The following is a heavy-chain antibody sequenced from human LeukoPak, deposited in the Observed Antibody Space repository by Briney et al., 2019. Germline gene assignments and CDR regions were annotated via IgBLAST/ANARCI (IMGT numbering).Heavy chain of an antibody. D-gene: IGHD4-17*01. J-gene: IGHJ4*02. CDR1: GFTFDTYS. Sequence: SGGSLRLSCAASGFTFDTYSMNWVRQARGRRLEWVSYISGDTSTKYYADSVKGRFTISRDVAKSSLYLQMNSLRAEDTAIYYCARTSTYGDYDYWGQGTLVTVSS. CDR3: ARTSTYGDYDY. CDR2: ISGDTSTK. V-gene: IGHV3-48*01.